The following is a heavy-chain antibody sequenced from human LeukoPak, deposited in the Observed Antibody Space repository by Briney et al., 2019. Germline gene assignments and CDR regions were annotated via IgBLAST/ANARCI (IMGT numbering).Heavy chain of an antibody. J-gene: IGHJ4*02. V-gene: IGHV3-43*02. CDR2: ISGDGGRT. CDR3: AKDRYCSGGTCSGGFDY. D-gene: IGHD2-15*01. Sequence: GGSLRLSCAASGFIFDDYAMHWVRQVPGKGLEWVSLISGDGGRTFYEDSVKGRFTVSRDNSKNLMYLQMSGLRTEDTALYYCAKDRYCSGGTCSGGFDYWGQGTLVTVPS. CDR1: GFIFDDYA.